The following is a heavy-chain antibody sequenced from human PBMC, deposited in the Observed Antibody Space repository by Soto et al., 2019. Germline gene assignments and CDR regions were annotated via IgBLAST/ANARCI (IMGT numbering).Heavy chain of an antibody. J-gene: IGHJ6*03. CDR2: INHSGST. CDR3: ASVDVSSYYYMDV. CDR1: GGSFSGYY. Sequence: SETLSLTCAVYGGSFSGYYWSWIRQPPGKGLEWIGEINHSGSTNYNPSLKSRVTISVDTSKNQFSLKLSSVTAADTAVYYCASVDVSSYYYMDVWGKGTTVTVSS. D-gene: IGHD3-16*01. V-gene: IGHV4-34*01.